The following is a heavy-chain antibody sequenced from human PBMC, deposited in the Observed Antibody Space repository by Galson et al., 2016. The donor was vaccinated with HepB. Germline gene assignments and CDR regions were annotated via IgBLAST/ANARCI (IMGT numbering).Heavy chain of an antibody. CDR3: ARHRAAVHPFDV. Sequence: SETLSLTCTVSGDSISSNTFYWGWIRQPPGRGLEGIGSISYSGTTSYNPSLKSRISISRETSKNQFSLNLRFVSATDTATYYCARHRAAVHPFDVWGRGTLVAVSS. CDR1: GDSISSNTFY. V-gene: IGHV4-39*01. CDR2: ISYSGTT. J-gene: IGHJ4*02. D-gene: IGHD6-13*01.